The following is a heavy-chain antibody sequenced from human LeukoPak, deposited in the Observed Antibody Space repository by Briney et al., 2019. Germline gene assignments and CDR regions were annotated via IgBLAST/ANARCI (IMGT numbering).Heavy chain of an antibody. V-gene: IGHV3-30-3*01. Sequence: PGGSLRLSCAASGFTFSSYAMHWVRQAPGKGLEWVAVISYDGSNKYYADSVKGRFTISRDNSKNTLYLQMNSLRAEDTAVYYCARGDDFWSGYPSFYYYYYMDVWGKGTTVTVSS. J-gene: IGHJ6*03. D-gene: IGHD3-3*01. CDR2: ISYDGSNK. CDR3: ARGDDFWSGYPSFYYYYYMDV. CDR1: GFTFSSYA.